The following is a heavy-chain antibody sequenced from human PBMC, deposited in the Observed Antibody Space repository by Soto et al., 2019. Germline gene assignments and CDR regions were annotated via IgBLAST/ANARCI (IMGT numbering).Heavy chain of an antibody. V-gene: IGHV3-33*01. CDR1: GFTFSSYG. CDR3: ARDRGSGSSMYYYYMDV. D-gene: IGHD3-10*01. J-gene: IGHJ6*03. CDR2: IWYDGSNK. Sequence: GGSLRLSCAASGFTFSSYGMHWVRQAPGKGLEWVAVIWYDGSNKYYADSVKGRFTISRDNSKNTLYLQMNSLRAEDTAVYYCARDRGSGSSMYYYYMDVWGKGTTVTVSS.